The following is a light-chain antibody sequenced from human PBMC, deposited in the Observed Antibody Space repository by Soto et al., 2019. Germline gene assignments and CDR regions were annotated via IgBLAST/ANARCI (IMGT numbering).Light chain of an antibody. J-gene: IGKJ1*01. CDR2: AAS. CDR1: QGITDD. V-gene: IGKV1-6*01. Sequence: AIRMTQSPSSLSASVGDRVTITCRASQGITDDLGWFQQKPGKAPKLLIYAASSLLSGVPSRFRGSGSGTDFTLTISSLQPEDFATYYCLQDYNYPRTFGQGTKVEIK. CDR3: LQDYNYPRT.